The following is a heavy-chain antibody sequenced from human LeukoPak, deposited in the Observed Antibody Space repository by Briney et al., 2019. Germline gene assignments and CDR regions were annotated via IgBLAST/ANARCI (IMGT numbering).Heavy chain of an antibody. D-gene: IGHD5-12*01. CDR2: ISGSSSTI. Sequence: GGSLRLSCAASGFTFSSYSMDWVRQAPGKGLEWVSYISGSSSTIYYADSVKGRFTISRDNAKNSLYLQMNSLRAEDTAVYYCAKDFRIVATIEGILDYWGQGTLVTVSS. CDR3: AKDFRIVATIEGILDY. V-gene: IGHV3-48*01. J-gene: IGHJ4*02. CDR1: GFTFSSYS.